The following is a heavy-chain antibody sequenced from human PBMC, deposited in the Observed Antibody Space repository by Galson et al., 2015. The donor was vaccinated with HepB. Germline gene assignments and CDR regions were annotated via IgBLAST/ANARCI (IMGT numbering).Heavy chain of an antibody. J-gene: IGHJ3*02. D-gene: IGHD6-13*01. Sequence: SVKVSCKASGYTFTSYYMHWVRQAPGQGLEWMGIINPSGGSTSYAQKFQGRVTMTRDTSTSTVYMELSSLRSEDTAVYYCARPVIAAAGKTGDNAFDIWGQGTMVTVSS. V-gene: IGHV1-46*01. CDR3: ARPVIAAAGKTGDNAFDI. CDR2: INPSGGST. CDR1: GYTFTSYY.